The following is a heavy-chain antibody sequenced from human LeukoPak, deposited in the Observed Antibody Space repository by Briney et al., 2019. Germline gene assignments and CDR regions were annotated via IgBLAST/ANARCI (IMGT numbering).Heavy chain of an antibody. V-gene: IGHV4-59*01. D-gene: IGHD6-13*01. J-gene: IGHJ4*02. CDR2: IYYSGST. CDR3: AGGGIY. CDR1: GGSISSYY. Sequence: SETLSLTCTVSGGSISSYYWSWIRQPPGKGLEWIGYIYYSGSTNYNPSLKSRVTISVDTSKNQFSLKLSSVTAADPAVYYCAGGGIYWGQGTLVTVSS.